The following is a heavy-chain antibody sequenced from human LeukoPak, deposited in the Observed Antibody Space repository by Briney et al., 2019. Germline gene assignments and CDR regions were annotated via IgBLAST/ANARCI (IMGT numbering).Heavy chain of an antibody. D-gene: IGHD2-2*01. V-gene: IGHV4-39*07. CDR2: IYYSGST. Sequence: SETLSLTCTVSGASISSTSYYWGWIRQPPGKGLEWIGIIYYSGSTNYNPSLKSRVTISVDTSKNQFSLKLSSVTAADTAVYYCARVVPAAPFYYYYMDVWGKGTAVTVSS. CDR3: ARVVPAAPFYYYYMDV. CDR1: GASISSTSYY. J-gene: IGHJ6*03.